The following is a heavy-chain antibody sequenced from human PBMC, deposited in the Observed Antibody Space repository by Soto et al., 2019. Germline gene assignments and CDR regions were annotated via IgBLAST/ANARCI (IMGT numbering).Heavy chain of an antibody. D-gene: IGHD3-22*01. Sequence: QVQLQESGPGLVRPSETLSLTCSVSGDSMNSEYWTWIRQTPGKGLEWLEYIFPTGTTNYNPALKSPVIISVDRSKNQVSLDLFPVTAADTAIYYCARCMGYDDSGRFDPTFDRWGQGTRVTVSS. CDR3: ARCMGYDDSGRFDPTFDR. CDR2: IFPTGTT. CDR1: GDSMNSEY. J-gene: IGHJ4*02. V-gene: IGHV4-4*09.